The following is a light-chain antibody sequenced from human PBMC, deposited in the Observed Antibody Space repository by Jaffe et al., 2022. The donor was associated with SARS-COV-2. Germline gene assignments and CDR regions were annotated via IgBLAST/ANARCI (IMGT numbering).Light chain of an antibody. J-gene: IGKJ2*01. CDR2: KAS. Sequence: DIQMTQSPSTLSASVGDRVIITCRASQSVSSWLAWYQQKPGKAPKLLIYKASSLESGVPSRFSGSGSGTEFTLTISSLQPDDSATYFCQQFSSSPTFGQGTKLEIK. V-gene: IGKV1-5*03. CDR1: QSVSSW. CDR3: QQFSSSPT.